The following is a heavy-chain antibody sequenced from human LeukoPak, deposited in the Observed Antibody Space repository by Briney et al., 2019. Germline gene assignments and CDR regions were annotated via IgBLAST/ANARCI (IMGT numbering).Heavy chain of an antibody. J-gene: IGHJ4*02. Sequence: SETLSLTCAVYGGSFSGYYWRWIRQPPGKGLEWIGEINHSGSTNYNPSLKSRVTISVDTSKNQFSLKLSSVTAADTAVYYCARGARGYSSGWYLDWGQGTLVTVSS. D-gene: IGHD6-19*01. CDR3: ARGARGYSSGWYLD. V-gene: IGHV4-34*01. CDR2: INHSGST. CDR1: GGSFSGYY.